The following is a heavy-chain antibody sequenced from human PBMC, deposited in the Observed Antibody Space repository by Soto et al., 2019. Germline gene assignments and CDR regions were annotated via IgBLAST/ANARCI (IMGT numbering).Heavy chain of an antibody. D-gene: IGHD2-8*02. CDR3: STAKVVYYFDY. J-gene: IGHJ4*02. Sequence: GGSLRLSCAASGFTFSSYAMSWVRQAPGKGLEWVSAISGSGGSTYYAESVKGRFTISRDNSKNTLYLQMNSLRAEDTAVYYCSTAKVVYYFDYWGQGTLVTVSS. V-gene: IGHV3-23*01. CDR2: ISGSGGST. CDR1: GFTFSSYA.